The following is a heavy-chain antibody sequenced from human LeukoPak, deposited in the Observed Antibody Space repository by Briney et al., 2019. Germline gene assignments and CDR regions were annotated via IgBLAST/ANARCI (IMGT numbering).Heavy chain of an antibody. J-gene: IGHJ3*02. CDR1: GFTMSTNA. CDR3: AKDIWRWAFDI. V-gene: IGHV3-23*01. Sequence: GGSLRPSCAGSGFTMSTNAMSWVRQAPGKGLEWVSAIEGSVDKTHYADSVKGRFTISRDNSMNTLYLQMNSLRAEDTAIYFCAKDIWRWAFDIWGQGTMVTVSS. CDR2: IEGSVDKT. D-gene: IGHD5-24*01.